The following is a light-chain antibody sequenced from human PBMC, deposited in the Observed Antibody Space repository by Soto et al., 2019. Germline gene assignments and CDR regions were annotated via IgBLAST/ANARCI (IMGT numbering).Light chain of an antibody. CDR3: LSYDSSLSGSRV. Sequence: QAVVTQPPSVSRAPGQRVTISCTGSSANIGAGYDVHWYQQLPGTAPKLLIYGNNNRPSGVPDRFSGSKSGTSASLAITGLHAADEAEYYCLSYDSSLSGSRVFGGGTKVTVL. V-gene: IGLV1-40*01. CDR1: SANIGAGYD. J-gene: IGLJ2*01. CDR2: GNN.